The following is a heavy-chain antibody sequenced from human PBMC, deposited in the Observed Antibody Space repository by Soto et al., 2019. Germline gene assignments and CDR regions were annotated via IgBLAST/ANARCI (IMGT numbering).Heavy chain of an antibody. V-gene: IGHV1-69*04. Sequence: SVKVSCKASGGAFNKYVFSWVRQAPGQGLEWMGRIIAFIDTANYAQKFQGRVTITADKSTSTAYMELSSLRSEDTAVYYCASTYYYDSSGYYDYWGQGTLVTVSS. D-gene: IGHD3-22*01. CDR1: GGAFNKYV. CDR3: ASTYYYDSSGYYDY. CDR2: IIAFIDTA. J-gene: IGHJ4*02.